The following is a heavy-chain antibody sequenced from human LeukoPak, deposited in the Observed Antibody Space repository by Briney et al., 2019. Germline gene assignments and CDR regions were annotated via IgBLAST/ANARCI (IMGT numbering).Heavy chain of an antibody. J-gene: IGHJ4*02. Sequence: PGGSLRLSCAASGFTVSSSYMTWVRQAPGKGLEWVSVIYSGGATYYSDSVKGRFTISRDNSKNTLYLRMNNDRAEYSSVSFFARSGGSSAWYGPSDFWGQGTLVTVSS. V-gene: IGHV3-66*01. D-gene: IGHD6-19*01. CDR3: ARSGGSSAWYGPSDF. CDR2: IYSGGAT. CDR1: GFTVSSSY.